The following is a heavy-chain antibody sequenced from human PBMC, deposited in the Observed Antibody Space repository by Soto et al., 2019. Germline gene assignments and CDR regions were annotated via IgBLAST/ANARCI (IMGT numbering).Heavy chain of an antibody. D-gene: IGHD3-3*01. CDR2: INPSGGST. V-gene: IGHV1-46*01. Sequence: GASVKVSCKASGYTFTSYYMHWVRQAPGQGLEWMGIINPSGGSTSYAQKFQGRVTMTRDTSTSTVYMELSSLRSEDTAVYYCARGGRSIFGVVIDIYGMDVWGQGTTVTVS. J-gene: IGHJ6*02. CDR1: GYTFTSYY. CDR3: ARGGRSIFGVVIDIYGMDV.